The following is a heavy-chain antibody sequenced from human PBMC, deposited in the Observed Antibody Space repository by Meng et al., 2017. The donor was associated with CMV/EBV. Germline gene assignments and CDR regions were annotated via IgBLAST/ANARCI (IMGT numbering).Heavy chain of an antibody. CDR1: GGSISSYY. CDR2: IYYSGST. Sequence: GSLRLSWTVSGGSISSYYWSWIRQPPGKGLEWIGYIYYSGSTNYNPSLKSRVTISVDTSKNQFSLKLSSVTAADTAVYYCARVYGDYADNYYYYGMDVWGQGTTVTVSS. V-gene: IGHV4-59*01. CDR3: ARVYGDYADNYYYYGMDV. J-gene: IGHJ6*02. D-gene: IGHD4-17*01.